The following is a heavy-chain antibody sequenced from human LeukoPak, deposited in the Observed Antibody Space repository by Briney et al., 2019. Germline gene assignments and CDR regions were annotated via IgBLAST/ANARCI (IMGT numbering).Heavy chain of an antibody. J-gene: IGHJ4*02. V-gene: IGHV1-2*02. CDR1: GYTFTGCY. Sequence: GASVKVSCKASGYTFTGCYIHWVRQAPGQGLEWMGWINPNSGGTNYAQKFQGRVTMTRDTSISTAYMELSRLRSDDTAVYYCARYDILTPGDYWGQGTLVTVSS. CDR3: ARYDILTPGDY. D-gene: IGHD3-9*01. CDR2: INPNSGGT.